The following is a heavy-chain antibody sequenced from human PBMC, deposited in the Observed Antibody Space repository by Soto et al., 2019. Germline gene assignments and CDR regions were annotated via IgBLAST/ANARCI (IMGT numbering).Heavy chain of an antibody. Sequence: GGSLRLSCAASGFTFSNYAMNWVRQAPGKGLEWVSVISGSGESTYYADPVKGRFTISRDNSKNTLYLQMNSLRAEDTAVYFCAKDFGDIVVVVIGTYGMDVWGQGTTVTVSS. CDR2: ISGSGEST. CDR3: AKDFGDIVVVVIGTYGMDV. CDR1: GFTFSNYA. V-gene: IGHV3-23*01. D-gene: IGHD2-15*01. J-gene: IGHJ6*02.